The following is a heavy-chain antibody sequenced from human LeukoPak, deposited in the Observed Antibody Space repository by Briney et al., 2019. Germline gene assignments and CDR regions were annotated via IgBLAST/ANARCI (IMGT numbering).Heavy chain of an antibody. CDR3: TRDGRGYYYGSGYRNYFDY. J-gene: IGHJ4*02. CDR2: IRSKAYGGTT. CDR1: GFTFGDYA. V-gene: IGHV3-49*04. Sequence: PGGSLRLSCTASGFTFGDYAMSWVRQAPGKGLEWVGFIRSKAYGGTTEYAASVKGRFTISRDDSKSIAYLQMNSLKTEDTAVYYCTRDGRGYYYGSGYRNYFDYWGQGTLVTVSS. D-gene: IGHD3-10*01.